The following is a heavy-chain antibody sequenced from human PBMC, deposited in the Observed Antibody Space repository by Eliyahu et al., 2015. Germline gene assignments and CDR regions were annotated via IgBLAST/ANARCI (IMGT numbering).Heavy chain of an antibody. Sequence: QVQLQESGPGLVKPSEXLSLXCTXSGGSISSYYWSWIRQPAGKGLEWIGRIYTSGSTNYNPSLKSRVTMSVDTSKNQFSLKLSSVTAADTAVYYCARVMVRGDHRWFDPWGQGTLVTVSS. J-gene: IGHJ5*02. CDR3: ARVMVRGDHRWFDP. CDR2: IYTSGST. D-gene: IGHD3-10*01. V-gene: IGHV4-4*07. CDR1: GGSISSYY.